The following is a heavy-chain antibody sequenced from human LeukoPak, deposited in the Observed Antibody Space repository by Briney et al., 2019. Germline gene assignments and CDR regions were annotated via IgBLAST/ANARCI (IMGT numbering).Heavy chain of an antibody. Sequence: SVKVSCKAPGGTFSSYAISWVRQAPGQGLEWMGGIIPIFGTANYAQKFQGRVTITADESTSTAYMELSSLRSEDTAVYYCARDQGYCGGDCYSTFDYWGQGTLVTVSS. CDR3: ARDQGYCGGDCYSTFDY. V-gene: IGHV1-69*13. D-gene: IGHD2-21*02. CDR1: GGTFSSYA. J-gene: IGHJ4*02. CDR2: IIPIFGTA.